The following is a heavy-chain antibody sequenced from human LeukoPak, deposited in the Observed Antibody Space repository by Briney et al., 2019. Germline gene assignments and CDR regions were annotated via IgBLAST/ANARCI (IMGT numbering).Heavy chain of an antibody. D-gene: IGHD3-16*01. Sequence: ASVKVPCKASGYTFTSYYMHWVRQAPGQGLEWMGIINPSGGSTSYAQKFQGRVTMTRDTSTSTVYMELSSLRSEDTAVYYCARAMMDYYYYMDVWGKGTTVTISS. CDR3: ARAMMDYYYYMDV. CDR1: GYTFTSYY. CDR2: INPSGGST. V-gene: IGHV1-46*01. J-gene: IGHJ6*03.